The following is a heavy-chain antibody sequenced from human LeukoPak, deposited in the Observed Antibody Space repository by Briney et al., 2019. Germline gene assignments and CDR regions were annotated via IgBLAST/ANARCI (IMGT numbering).Heavy chain of an antibody. Sequence: ASETLSLTCTVSGGSISSSSYYWGWIRQSPETGLEWIGSMHYSGSTYYNPSLNSRVTISVDTSKNQFSLKLTSVTAADTAVYYCCGSGWFAGPFGYWGQGALVTVSS. CDR3: CGSGWFAGPFGY. J-gene: IGHJ4*02. CDR2: MHYSGST. V-gene: IGHV4-39*07. D-gene: IGHD6-19*01. CDR1: GGSISSSSYY.